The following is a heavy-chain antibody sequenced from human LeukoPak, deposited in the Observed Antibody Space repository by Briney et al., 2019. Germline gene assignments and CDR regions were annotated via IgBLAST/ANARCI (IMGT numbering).Heavy chain of an antibody. Sequence: GVTLRLSCAASGFTFSSYSMNWVRQAPGKGLEWVAYISSSSSTIYYADSVKGRFTISRDNAKNSLYLQMNSLRAEDTAVYYCARDGEDIVVVPAAMSLYYFDYWGQGTLVTVSS. V-gene: IGHV3-48*01. D-gene: IGHD2-2*01. CDR3: ARDGEDIVVVPAAMSLYYFDY. J-gene: IGHJ4*02. CDR2: ISSSSSTI. CDR1: GFTFSSYS.